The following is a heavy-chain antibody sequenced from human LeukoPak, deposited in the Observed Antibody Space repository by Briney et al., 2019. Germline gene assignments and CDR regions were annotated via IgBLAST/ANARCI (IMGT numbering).Heavy chain of an antibody. J-gene: IGHJ3*02. CDR2: ISNSDSTI. CDR3: ARDHGLGYSEDAFDI. CDR1: GFTFSSYE. Sequence: GGSLRLSCAASGFTFSSYEMNWVRQAPGKGLEWVSYISNSDSTIYYADSVKGRFTISRDNAKNTLYLQMNSLRAEDTAVYYCARDHGLGYSEDAFDIWGQGTMVTVSS. D-gene: IGHD6-13*01. V-gene: IGHV3-48*03.